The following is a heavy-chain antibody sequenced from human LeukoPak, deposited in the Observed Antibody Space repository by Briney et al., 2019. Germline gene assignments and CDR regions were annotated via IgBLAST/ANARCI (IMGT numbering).Heavy chain of an antibody. CDR1: GFTFDNYG. CDR2: INWNGGST. D-gene: IGHD3-22*01. Sequence: GGSLRLSCAASGFTFDNYGMSWVRQAPGKGLEWVSGINWNGGSTGYADSVKGRFTISRDNAKNSLYLQMNSLRAEDTALYYCARIDTYYYDSSGYYSAFDIWGQRCIVTVSS. J-gene: IGHJ3*02. V-gene: IGHV3-20*04. CDR3: ARIDTYYYDSSGYYSAFDI.